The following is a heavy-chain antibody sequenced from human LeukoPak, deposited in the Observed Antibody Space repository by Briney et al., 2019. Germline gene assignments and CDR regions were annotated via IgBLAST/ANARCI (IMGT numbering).Heavy chain of an antibody. CDR1: GYSFISFW. J-gene: IGHJ6*02. D-gene: IGHD6-13*01. CDR2: IDPSASYT. Sequence: GESLKISCKCSGYSFISFWITWRRQMPEKVLEWMGTIDPSASYTSYSPSFQGHVTISADKSISTAYLQWSSLKASDTAIYYCARHYSSTGMDFWGPGTTVTVSS. V-gene: IGHV5-10-1*01. CDR3: ARHYSSTGMDF.